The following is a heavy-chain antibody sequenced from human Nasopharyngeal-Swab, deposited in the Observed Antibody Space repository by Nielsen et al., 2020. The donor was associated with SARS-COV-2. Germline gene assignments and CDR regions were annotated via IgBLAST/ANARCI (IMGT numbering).Heavy chain of an antibody. D-gene: IGHD3-22*01. CDR3: ARGGSSGYFRYYFDY. CDR1: GGSISSGGYY. J-gene: IGHJ4*02. CDR2: IYYSGST. V-gene: IGHV4-31*03. Sequence: SETLSITCTVSGGSISSGGYYWSWIRQHPGKGLEWIGYIYYSGSTYYNPSLKSRVTISVDTSKNQFSLKLSSVTAADTAVYYCARGGSSGYFRYYFDYWGQGTLVTVSS.